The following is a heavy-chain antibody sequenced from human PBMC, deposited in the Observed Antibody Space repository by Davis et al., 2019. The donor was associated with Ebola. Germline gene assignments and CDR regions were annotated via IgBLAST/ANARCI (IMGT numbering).Heavy chain of an antibody. CDR1: GFTFSSYS. Sequence: GGSLRLSCAASGFTFSSYSVNWVRQALGKGLEWISYISTSGTTIYYADSVKGRFTISRDNAKNSLYLQMNSLRDEDTAVYYCTRLGTRNYYFGMDVWGQGTTVTVSS. V-gene: IGHV3-48*02. CDR3: TRLGTRNYYFGMDV. J-gene: IGHJ6*02. CDR2: ISTSGTTI. D-gene: IGHD1-1*01.